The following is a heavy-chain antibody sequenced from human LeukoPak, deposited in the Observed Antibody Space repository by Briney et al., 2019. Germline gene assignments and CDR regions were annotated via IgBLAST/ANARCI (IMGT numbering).Heavy chain of an antibody. J-gene: IGHJ4*02. Sequence: GGSLRLSVQAPGLPSVGTWITWGAKPPGKGLVCVSRINSDGNPTTYADSVKGRFTISRDNAKNTLYLQMNSLRAEDTAVYYCARDGGEKALDYWGQGTLVTVSS. CDR1: GLPSVGTW. D-gene: IGHD3-10*01. CDR3: ARDGGEKALDY. CDR2: INSDGNPT. V-gene: IGHV3-74*01.